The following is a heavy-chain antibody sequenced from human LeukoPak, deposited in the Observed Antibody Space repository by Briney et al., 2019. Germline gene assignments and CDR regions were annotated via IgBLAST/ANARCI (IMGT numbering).Heavy chain of an antibody. CDR1: GFTLNNYG. Sequence: KPGRSLRLSCAASGFTLNNYGMHWVRQAPGRGLEWVSCISSSSSLIFYSDSVRGRFTISRDNAKNLLYLHMNSLRVEDTAVYYCAKVDRGDYSSSPVPYYNYYMNVWGKGTTVTVSS. D-gene: IGHD6-13*01. V-gene: IGHV3-21*01. CDR2: ISSSSSLI. J-gene: IGHJ6*03. CDR3: AKVDRGDYSSSPVPYYNYYMNV.